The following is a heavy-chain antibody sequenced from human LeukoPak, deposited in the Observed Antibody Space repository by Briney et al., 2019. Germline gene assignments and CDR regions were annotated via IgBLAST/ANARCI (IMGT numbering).Heavy chain of an antibody. CDR2: ISAYNGNT. CDR1: GYTFTSYG. CDR3: ARADSVVVVAADYYYGMDV. Sequence: ASVKVSCKASGYTFTSYGISWVRQAPGQGLEWMGWISAYNGNTNYAQKLQGRVTMTTDTSTSTAYMELRSLRSDDTVVYYCARADSVVVVAADYYYGMDVWGQGTTVTVSS. D-gene: IGHD2-15*01. V-gene: IGHV1-18*01. J-gene: IGHJ6*02.